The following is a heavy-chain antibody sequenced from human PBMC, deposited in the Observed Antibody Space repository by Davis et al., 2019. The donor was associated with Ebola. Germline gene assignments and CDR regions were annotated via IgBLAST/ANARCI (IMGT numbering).Heavy chain of an antibody. J-gene: IGHJ6*02. V-gene: IGHV3-7*03. CDR3: AKDSSSQGYYYYGMDV. Sequence: GGSLRLSCAASGFTFSSYWMSWVRQAPGKGLEWVANIKQDGSEKYYVDSVKGRFTISRDNAKNSLYLQMNSLRAEDTALYYCAKDSSSQGYYYYGMDVWGQGTTVTVSS. D-gene: IGHD6-6*01. CDR2: IKQDGSEK. CDR1: GFTFSSYW.